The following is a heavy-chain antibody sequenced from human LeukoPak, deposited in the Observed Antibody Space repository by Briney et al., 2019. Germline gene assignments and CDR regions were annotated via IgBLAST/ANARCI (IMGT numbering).Heavy chain of an antibody. D-gene: IGHD3-22*01. CDR3: ARAGPSYDSSGCYYY. V-gene: IGHV4-59*01. CDR2: IYYSGST. CDR1: GGSISSFY. Sequence: PSETLSLTCTVSGGSISSFYWSWIRQPPGKALEWIGYIYYSGSTNYNPSLKSRVTISVDTSKNQFSLKLSSVTAADTAVYYCARAGPSYDSSGCYYYWGQGTLVTVSS. J-gene: IGHJ4*02.